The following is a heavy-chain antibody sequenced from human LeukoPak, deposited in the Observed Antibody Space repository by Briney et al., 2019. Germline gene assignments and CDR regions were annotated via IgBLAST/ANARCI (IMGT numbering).Heavy chain of an antibody. CDR2: VNPNSGGT. CDR1: GYTFTGYY. Sequence: ASVTVSCKASGYTFTGYYMHWVRQAPGQGIEGMGWVNPNSGGTNYAQKFQGRVTMTRDTSISTAYMELSRLRSDDTAVYYCARAVYDSSGYYYVPLGYWGQGTLVTVSS. D-gene: IGHD3-22*01. CDR3: ARAVYDSSGYYYVPLGY. J-gene: IGHJ4*02. V-gene: IGHV1-2*02.